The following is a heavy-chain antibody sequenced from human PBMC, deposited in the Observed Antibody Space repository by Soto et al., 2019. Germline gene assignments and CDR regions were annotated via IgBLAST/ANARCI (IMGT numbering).Heavy chain of an antibody. CDR3: ARDHVVVPAAYSI. Sequence: SETLSLTCTVSGGSISSGGYYWSWIRQHPGKGLEWIGYIYYSGSTYYNPSLKSRVTISVDTSKNQFSLKLSSVTAADTAVYYCARDHVVVPAAYSIWGQGTLVTVSS. CDR1: GGSISSGGYY. D-gene: IGHD2-2*01. J-gene: IGHJ4*02. V-gene: IGHV4-31*03. CDR2: IYYSGST.